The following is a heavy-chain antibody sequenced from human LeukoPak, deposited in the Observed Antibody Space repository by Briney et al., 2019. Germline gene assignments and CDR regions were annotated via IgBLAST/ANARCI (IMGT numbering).Heavy chain of an antibody. CDR1: GFTFNSYG. D-gene: IGHD2-2*01. CDR3: AKGLYCSSTSCYFENYYYYYMDV. J-gene: IGHJ6*03. Sequence: GRSLRLSCAASGFTFNSYGMHWVRQAPGKGLEWVAVIWYDGSSKKYADFVKGRFTISRDNSKNTPYLQMNSLRAEDTAVYYCAKGLYCSSTSCYFENYYYYYMDVWGKGTTVTVSS. CDR2: IWYDGSSK. V-gene: IGHV3-33*06.